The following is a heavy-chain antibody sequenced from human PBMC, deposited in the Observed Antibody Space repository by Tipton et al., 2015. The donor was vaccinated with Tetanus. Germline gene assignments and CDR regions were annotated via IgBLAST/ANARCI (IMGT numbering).Heavy chain of an antibody. Sequence: QLVQSGPEVKKPGESLKISCKGSGYIFTNYWIGWVRQKPGKGLEWMGIIYPGDSDTRYSPSFQGQVTISVDKSINTAYLQWSSLKASDTSMFYCARAHCSDGVCNFDFWGQGALVTVAS. CDR3: ARAHCSDGVCNFDF. CDR1: GYIFTNYW. V-gene: IGHV5-51*01. J-gene: IGHJ4*02. D-gene: IGHD2-15*01. CDR2: IYPGDSDT.